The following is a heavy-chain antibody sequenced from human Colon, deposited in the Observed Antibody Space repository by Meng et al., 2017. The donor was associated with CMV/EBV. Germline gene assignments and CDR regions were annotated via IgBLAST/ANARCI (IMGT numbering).Heavy chain of an antibody. CDR1: GLSFKSYA. Sequence: GESLKISCAFSGLSFKSYAMTWVRQAPGQGLEWVAVISSSGDETYYADSVQGRFIVSRDNAKSTLFLQINGLGAEDTAIYYCAKNLFVPPAIMSVFAPNDYWGQGTLVTAS. D-gene: IGHD2-2*02. V-gene: IGHV3-23*01. CDR2: ISSSGDET. CDR3: AKNLFVPPAIMSVFAPNDY. J-gene: IGHJ4*02.